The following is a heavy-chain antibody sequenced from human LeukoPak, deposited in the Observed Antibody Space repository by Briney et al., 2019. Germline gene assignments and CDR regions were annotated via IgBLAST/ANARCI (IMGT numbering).Heavy chain of an antibody. CDR3: AKDILERYFDY. Sequence: PGGSLRLSCAASGFTFSSYSMNWVRQAPGKGLEWVSSISSSSSYIYYAGSVKGRFTISRDNAKNSLYLQMNSLRAEDTAVYYCAKDILERYFDYWGQGTLVTVSS. CDR1: GFTFSSYS. J-gene: IGHJ4*02. D-gene: IGHD1-1*01. V-gene: IGHV3-21*01. CDR2: ISSSSSYI.